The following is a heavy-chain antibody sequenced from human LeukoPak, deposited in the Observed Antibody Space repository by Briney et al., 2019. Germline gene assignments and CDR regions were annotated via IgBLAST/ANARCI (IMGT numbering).Heavy chain of an antibody. CDR3: ARHHDYGGYFDY. CDR2: IYYSGST. J-gene: IGHJ4*02. V-gene: IGHV4-59*01. Sequence: SETLSLTCTVSGGSISSYYWSWIRQPPGKGLEWIGYIYYSGSTNYNPSLKSRVTISVDTSKNQFSLKLSSVTAADTAVYYCARHHDYGGYFDYWGQGPRSPSPQ. CDR1: GGSISSYY. D-gene: IGHD4-23*01.